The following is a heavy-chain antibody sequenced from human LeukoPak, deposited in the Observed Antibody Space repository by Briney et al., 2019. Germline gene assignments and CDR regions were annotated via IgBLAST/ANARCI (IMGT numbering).Heavy chain of an antibody. D-gene: IGHD6-19*01. CDR2: IYPGDSDT. J-gene: IGHJ6*03. Sequence: GESLKISCKGSGYSFTSYWIGWVRQLPGKGLEWMGIIYPGDSDTRYSPSFQGQVTISADKSISTAYLQWSSLKASDTAMYYCARRSSPSYYYYYMDVWGKGTTVTVSS. CDR3: ARRSSPSYYYYYMDV. V-gene: IGHV5-51*01. CDR1: GYSFTSYW.